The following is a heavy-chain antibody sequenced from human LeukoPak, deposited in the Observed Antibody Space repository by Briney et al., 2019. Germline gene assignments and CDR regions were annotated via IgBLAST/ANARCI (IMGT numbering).Heavy chain of an antibody. V-gene: IGHV4-39*01. CDR1: GGSISSSSYY. Sequence: SETLSLTCTVSGGSISSSSYYWGWIRQPPGKGLEWIGSIYYSGSTYYNPSLKSRVTISVDTSKNQFSLKLSSVTAADTAVYYCVVVISSYYYYYYMDVWGKGTTVTVSS. J-gene: IGHJ6*03. CDR3: VVVISSYYYYYYMDV. D-gene: IGHD3-22*01. CDR2: IYYSGST.